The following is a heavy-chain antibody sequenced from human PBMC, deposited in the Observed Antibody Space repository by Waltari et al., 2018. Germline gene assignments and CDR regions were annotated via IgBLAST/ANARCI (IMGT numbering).Heavy chain of an antibody. CDR1: GDSIRSHF. V-gene: IGHV4-59*11. CDR3: ARLPRGSVIIGAFDI. D-gene: IGHD3-22*01. Sequence: VQLQESGPGLVKPSETLSLRCNVSGDSIRSHFWSWIRQARGKGLEWIGNMSFSGTKDYHPSLKSRVAISIDTSKNHFSLNLRSVTAADTAIYYCARLPRGSVIIGAFDIWGQGTQVTVSS. J-gene: IGHJ3*02. CDR2: MSFSGTK.